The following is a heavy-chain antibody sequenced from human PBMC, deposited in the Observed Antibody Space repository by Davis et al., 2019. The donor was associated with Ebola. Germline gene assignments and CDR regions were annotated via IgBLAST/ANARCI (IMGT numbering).Heavy chain of an antibody. V-gene: IGHV3-21*01. Sequence: GESLKIPCAASGFTFSSYSMNWVRQAPGKGLGWVSSISSSSSYIYYADSVKGRFTISRDNAKNSLYLQMNSLRAEDTAVYYCARSSIAARPGYYYGMDVWGQGTTVTVSS. CDR1: GFTFSSYS. CDR3: ARSSIAARPGYYYGMDV. J-gene: IGHJ6*02. D-gene: IGHD6-6*01. CDR2: ISSSSSYI.